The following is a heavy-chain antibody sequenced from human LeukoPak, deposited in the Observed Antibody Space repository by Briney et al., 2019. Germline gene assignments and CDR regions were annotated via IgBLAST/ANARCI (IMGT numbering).Heavy chain of an antibody. Sequence: TCTVSGGSISSYYWSWIRQPAGKGLEWIGRIYTSGSTNYNPSLKSRVTISVDTSKNQFSLKLSSVTAADTAVYYCARVRGESVVPAARYYYYYYMDVWGKGTTVTVSS. V-gene: IGHV4-4*07. CDR2: IYTSGST. CDR3: ARVRGESVVPAARYYYYYYMDV. D-gene: IGHD2-2*01. J-gene: IGHJ6*03. CDR1: GGSISSYY.